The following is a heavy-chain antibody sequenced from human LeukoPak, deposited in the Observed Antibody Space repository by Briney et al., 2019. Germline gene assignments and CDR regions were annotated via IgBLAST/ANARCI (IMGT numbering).Heavy chain of an antibody. D-gene: IGHD4-23*01. V-gene: IGHV3-74*01. Sequence: PGGSLRLSSAASGFTFSSYWMHWVRQAPGRGLVWVSRINSDGSSTSYADSVKGRFTTSRDNAKNTLYLQMNSLRAEDTAVYYCARPDYGGNRYAFDIWGQGTMVTVSS. CDR3: ARPDYGGNRYAFDI. J-gene: IGHJ3*02. CDR2: INSDGSST. CDR1: GFTFSSYW.